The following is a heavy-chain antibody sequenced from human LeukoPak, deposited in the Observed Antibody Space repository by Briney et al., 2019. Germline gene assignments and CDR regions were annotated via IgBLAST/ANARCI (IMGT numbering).Heavy chain of an antibody. CDR3: AKGGATVIDY. D-gene: IGHD4-17*01. Sequence: GGSLRLSCGASGFTFSNYWLQWVRQAPGKGLVWISLINSDGSSTTSADSVKGRFTISRDNAKNTLYLQMNSLRAEDTAVYYCAKGGATVIDYWGQGTLVTVSS. V-gene: IGHV3-74*01. CDR2: INSDGSST. CDR1: GFTFSNYW. J-gene: IGHJ4*02.